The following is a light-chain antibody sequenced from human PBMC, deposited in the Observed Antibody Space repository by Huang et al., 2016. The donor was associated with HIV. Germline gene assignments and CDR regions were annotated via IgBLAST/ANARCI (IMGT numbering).Light chain of an antibody. V-gene: IGKV2-28*01. Sequence: IVMTQSPLSLPVSPGQPASISCTSSQNLLHSSVNNRLDWYLQNPGQSPQLLIFLTSNRASGGPDKFTGSGSGSNFTLSINKVQPDDVGIYYCMQGLQTPPTFGQGTKLEI. J-gene: IGKJ2*01. CDR1: QNLLHSSVNNR. CDR2: LTS. CDR3: MQGLQTPPT.